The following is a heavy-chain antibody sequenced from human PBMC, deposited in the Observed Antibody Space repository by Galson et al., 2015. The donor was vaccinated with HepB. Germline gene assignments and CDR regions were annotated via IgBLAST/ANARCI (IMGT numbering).Heavy chain of an antibody. D-gene: IGHD3-22*01. V-gene: IGHV3-23*01. J-gene: IGHJ3*02. CDR3: AKVTSRLYDSSAILLRGAFDI. CDR2: ISGSGGST. CDR1: GFTFSSYA. Sequence: SLRLSCAASGFTFSSYALSWVRQAPGKGLEWVSAISGSGGSTYYADSVKGRFTISRDNSKNTLYLQMNSLRAEDTAVYYCAKVTSRLYDSSAILLRGAFDIWGQGTMVTVSS.